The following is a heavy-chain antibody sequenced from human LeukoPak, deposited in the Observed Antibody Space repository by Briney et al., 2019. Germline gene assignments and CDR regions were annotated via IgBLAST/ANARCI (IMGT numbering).Heavy chain of an antibody. J-gene: IGHJ4*02. CDR3: ARDGRLRKGYENFYI. CDR1: GYTFTGYY. Sequence: ASVKVSCKASGYTFTGYYMHWVRQAPGQGLEWMGWINPKNGDTHYAQDFLGRVTMTRDTSISTAYMELSRLTSDDTAVYYCARDGRLRKGYENFYIWGQGTLVTVSS. V-gene: IGHV1-2*02. D-gene: IGHD3-3*01. CDR2: INPKNGDT.